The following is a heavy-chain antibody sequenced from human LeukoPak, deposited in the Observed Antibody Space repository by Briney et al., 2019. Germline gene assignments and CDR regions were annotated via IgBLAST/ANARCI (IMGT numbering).Heavy chain of an antibody. D-gene: IGHD6-19*01. CDR3: ARDRSSGWYDWYFDL. CDR2: IRHDGSNK. J-gene: IGHJ2*01. CDR1: GFPFSSYA. Sequence: PGGSLRLSCAASGFPFSSYAMHWARQAPGKGLEWVGFIRHDGSNKYHRDSVKGRFTISRDDAKNSLYLQMNSLRAEDTAVYYCARDRSSGWYDWYFDLWGRGTLVTVSS. V-gene: IGHV3-30*02.